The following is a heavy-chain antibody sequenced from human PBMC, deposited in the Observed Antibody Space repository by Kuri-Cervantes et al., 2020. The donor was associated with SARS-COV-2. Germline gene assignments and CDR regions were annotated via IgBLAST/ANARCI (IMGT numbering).Heavy chain of an antibody. V-gene: IGHV1-2*02. CDR1: GYTFTAYY. CDR3: GRAPITILGVVGYGVDA. D-gene: IGHD3-3*01. J-gene: IGHJ6*02. CDR2: LNPNSGDT. Sequence: ASAKVSCKTSGYTFTAYYMNWVRQAPGQRPEWMGWLNPNSGDTNYAQKSQGRVTMTRDTSKNTAYMELSRLKSDDTAVYYCGRAPITILGVVGYGVDAWGQGTTVTVSS.